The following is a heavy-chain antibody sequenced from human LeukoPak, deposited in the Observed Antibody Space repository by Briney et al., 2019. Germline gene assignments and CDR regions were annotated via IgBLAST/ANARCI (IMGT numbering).Heavy chain of an antibody. Sequence: PSETLSLTCTVSGGSVSSDNYYWSWIRQPPGKGLEWIGSIYYSGSTTYSPSLKSRVTISVDTSKNQFSLKLTPVTAADTTVYTCASEGVGRPATPGRYSHLNFDLWGQGTLVTVSS. CDR1: GGSVSSDNYY. CDR2: IYYSGST. CDR3: ASEGVGRPATPGRYSHLNFDL. J-gene: IGHJ4*02. V-gene: IGHV4-61*01. D-gene: IGHD1-26*01.